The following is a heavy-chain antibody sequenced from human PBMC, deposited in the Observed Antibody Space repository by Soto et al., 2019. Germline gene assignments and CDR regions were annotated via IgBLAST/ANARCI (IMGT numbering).Heavy chain of an antibody. Sequence: PGGSQRLSCAASGFSFSDHYMDWVRQAPGKGLEWVGRIRNRVNGYTTEYAASVKGRFTISRDDSKNSLYLQMSTLQTEDTAVYYCVSSYASGTYRHFDYWGQGALVTVSS. CDR3: VSSYASGTYRHFDY. D-gene: IGHD3-10*01. V-gene: IGHV3-72*01. J-gene: IGHJ4*02. CDR1: GFSFSDHY. CDR2: IRNRVNGYTT.